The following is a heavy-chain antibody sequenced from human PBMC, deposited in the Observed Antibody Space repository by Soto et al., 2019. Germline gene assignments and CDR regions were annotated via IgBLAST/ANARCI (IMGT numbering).Heavy chain of an antibody. CDR2: IDSSGNT. CDR3: ARGAHDFWRGLFDY. CDR1: CGSISTYY. D-gene: IGHD3-3*01. Sequence: PSETLSLTCSVSCGSISTYYCNWIRQPAGKGLEWIGRIDSSGNTNYSPSLKSRVTLSFDTSKNQFSLKLSSVTAADTAVYYCARGAHDFWRGLFDYWGQGTPVTVS. V-gene: IGHV4-4*07. J-gene: IGHJ4*02.